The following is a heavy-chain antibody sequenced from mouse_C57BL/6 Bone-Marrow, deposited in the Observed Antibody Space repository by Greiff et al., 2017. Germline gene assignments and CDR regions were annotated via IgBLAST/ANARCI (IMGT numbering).Heavy chain of an antibody. CDR3: ARERSMGVDY. CDR2: ISDGGSYT. D-gene: IGHD4-1*01. J-gene: IGHJ2*01. Sequence: EVKLVESGGGLVKPGGSLKLSCAASGFTFSSYAMSWVRQTPEKRLEWVATISDGGSYTYYPDNVKGRFTISRDKPKNNLYMHMSNLKSEDTAVYYCARERSMGVDYWGEGTTLTVSS. V-gene: IGHV5-4*01. CDR1: GFTFSSYA.